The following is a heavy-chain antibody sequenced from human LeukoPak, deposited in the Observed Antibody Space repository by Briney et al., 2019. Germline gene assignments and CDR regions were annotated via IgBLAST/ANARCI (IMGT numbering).Heavy chain of an antibody. CDR1: GDTFSSYA. CDR2: IIPIFGTA. V-gene: IGHV1-69*05. D-gene: IGHD3-22*01. Sequence: SSVKVSCKASGDTFSSYAISWVPQAPGQGLEWIGRIIPIFGTANYAQKFQGRVTITTDESTSTAYMELSSLRSEDTAVYYCARVPVDSSGYYYGVDYWGQGTLVTVSS. J-gene: IGHJ4*02. CDR3: ARVPVDSSGYYYGVDY.